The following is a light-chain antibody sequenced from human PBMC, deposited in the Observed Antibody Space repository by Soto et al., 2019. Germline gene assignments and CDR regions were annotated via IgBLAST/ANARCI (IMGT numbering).Light chain of an antibody. Sequence: EIVLTQSPATLSLSPGERATLSCRASQSVSSYLSWYQQKPGQAPTLLIYDASNRATGITARFSGSGSGTDFTLTISTLEPEDFAVYYCQQRSNWLTFGGGTKVEIK. V-gene: IGKV3-11*01. CDR3: QQRSNWLT. CDR2: DAS. J-gene: IGKJ4*01. CDR1: QSVSSY.